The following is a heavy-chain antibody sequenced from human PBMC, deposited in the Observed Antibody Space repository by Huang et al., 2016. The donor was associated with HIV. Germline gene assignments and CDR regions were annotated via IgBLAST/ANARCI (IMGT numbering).Heavy chain of an antibody. CDR1: GFSLGSSN. Sequence: EVQLVESGGGLVTPGGSLRLSCAAFGFSLGSSNMYGVRQTPGKGVQCVSAISPSSSFIDYADSVKGRFSISRDNAKNSLYLQMNNLRGEDTAVYYCARDRGQQLSPFDSWGQGTLVTVSS. D-gene: IGHD6-13*01. CDR2: ISPSSSFI. CDR3: ARDRGQQLSPFDS. V-gene: IGHV3-21*01. J-gene: IGHJ4*02.